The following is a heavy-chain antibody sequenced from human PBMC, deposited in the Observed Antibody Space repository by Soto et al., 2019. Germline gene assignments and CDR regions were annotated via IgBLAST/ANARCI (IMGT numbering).Heavy chain of an antibody. CDR2: FDPEDGET. V-gene: IGHV1-24*01. D-gene: IGHD3-9*01. J-gene: IGHJ4*02. CDR3: ATDHLLLPGFDY. Sequence: GASVKVSCKVSGYTLTELSMHWVRQAPGKGLEWMGGFDPEDGETIYAQKFQGRVTMTEDTSTDTAYMELSSLRSEDTAVYYCATDHLLLPGFDYWGKEPLVTVSS. CDR1: GYTLTELS.